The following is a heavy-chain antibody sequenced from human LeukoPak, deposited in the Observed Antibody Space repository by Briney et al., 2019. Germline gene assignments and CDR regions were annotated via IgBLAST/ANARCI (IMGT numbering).Heavy chain of an antibody. CDR1: GGTFSSYA. D-gene: IGHD3-22*01. J-gene: IGHJ1*01. CDR3: ARRPDYYDSSGLKLEYFQH. CDR2: IIPIFGTA. Sequence: ASVKVSCKASGGTFSSYAISWVRQAPGQGLEWMGGIIPIFGTANYAQKFQGRVTITADESTSTAYTELSSLRSEDTAVYYCARRPDYYDSSGLKLEYFQHWGQGTLVTVSS. V-gene: IGHV1-69*13.